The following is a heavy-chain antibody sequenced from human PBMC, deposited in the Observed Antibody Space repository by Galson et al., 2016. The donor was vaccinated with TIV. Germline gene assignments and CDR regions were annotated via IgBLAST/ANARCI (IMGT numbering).Heavy chain of an antibody. J-gene: IGHJ4*02. CDR2: IIPLSHTP. D-gene: IGHD1-1*01. V-gene: IGHV1-69*06. CDR1: GGTLTSYA. CDR3: ARVRFWNGNIDY. Sequence: SVKVSCKASGGTLTSYAINWVRQAPGQGLEWMGGIIPLSHTPNYAQKYHDRITIVADKSTGTVYMELRRLTTSDTAVYYCARVRFWNGNIDYWGQGTLVTVSS.